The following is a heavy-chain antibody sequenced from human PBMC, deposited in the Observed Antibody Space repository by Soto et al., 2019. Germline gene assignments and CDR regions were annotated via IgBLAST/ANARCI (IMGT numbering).Heavy chain of an antibody. V-gene: IGHV4-38-2*01. CDR3: ARVGPWVPYYYDSSPYTFENWFDP. CDR1: GYSISSGSY. Sequence: SETMSLTCAVSGYSISSGSYWGWLRQPPRKGLESIGSIYHGGSTYYNPSVNSRVTLSIDMTNIHVSQILSSVTAADTAVYYCARVGPWVPYYYDSSPYTFENWFDPWGQGTLVTVSS. J-gene: IGHJ5*02. CDR2: IYHGGST. D-gene: IGHD3-22*01.